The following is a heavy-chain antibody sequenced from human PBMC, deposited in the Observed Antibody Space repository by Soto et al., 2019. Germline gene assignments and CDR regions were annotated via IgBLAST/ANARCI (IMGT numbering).Heavy chain of an antibody. CDR2: IYTSGST. V-gene: IGHV4-4*07. CDR3: ARDCGHSSSRGEYYYYGMDV. D-gene: IGHD6-6*01. CDR1: GGSISSYY. Sequence: SETLSLTCTVSGGSISSYYWSWIRQPAGKGLEWIGRIYTSGSTKYNPSLKSRVTMSVDTSKNQFSLKLSSVTAADTAVYYCARDCGHSSSRGEYYYYGMDVWGQGTTVTVSS. J-gene: IGHJ6*02.